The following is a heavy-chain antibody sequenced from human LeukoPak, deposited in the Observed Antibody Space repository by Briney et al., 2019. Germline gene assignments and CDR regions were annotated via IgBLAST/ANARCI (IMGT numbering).Heavy chain of an antibody. CDR3: AKDLIAAATEQKGNY. J-gene: IGHJ4*02. CDR1: GFTSSSYG. D-gene: IGHD6-13*01. CDR2: ISYDGSNK. V-gene: IGHV3-30*18. Sequence: GRSLRLSCAASGFTSSSYGMHWVRQAPGKGLEWVAVISYDGSNKYYADSVKGRFTISRDNSKNTLYLQMNSLRAEDTAVYYCAKDLIAAATEQKGNYWGQGTLVTVSS.